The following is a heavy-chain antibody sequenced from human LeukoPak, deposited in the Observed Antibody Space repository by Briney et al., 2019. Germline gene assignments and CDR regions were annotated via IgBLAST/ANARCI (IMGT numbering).Heavy chain of an antibody. CDR2: IYHSGST. Sequence: PSETLSLTCAVSGGSISSGGYSWSWIRQPPGKGLEWIGYIYHSGSTYYNPSLKSRVTISVDRSKNQFSLKLSSVTAADTAVYYCASYLPHVAFDYWGQGTLVTVS. J-gene: IGHJ4*02. V-gene: IGHV4-30-2*01. D-gene: IGHD2-21*01. CDR1: GGSISSGGYS. CDR3: ASYLPHVAFDY.